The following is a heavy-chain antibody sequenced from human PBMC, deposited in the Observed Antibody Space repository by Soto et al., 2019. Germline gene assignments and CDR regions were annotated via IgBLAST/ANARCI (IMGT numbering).Heavy chain of an antibody. CDR2: LYDVDGS. V-gene: IGHV3-53*01. J-gene: IGHJ3*01. CDR1: GLTISGKKY. Sequence: DVQLVESGGGLIQPGESLRLSCAAFGLTISGKKYVAWVRQAPGKGLEWVSALYDVDGSFYADSVTGRFTTSSDSSKTTVYLQMNDLRPDDTAVDYCATWNEREHAFDVWGQGTTVTISS. D-gene: IGHD1-1*01. CDR3: ATWNEREHAFDV.